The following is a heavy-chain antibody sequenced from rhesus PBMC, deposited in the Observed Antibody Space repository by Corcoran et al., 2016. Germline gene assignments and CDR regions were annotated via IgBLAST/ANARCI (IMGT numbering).Heavy chain of an antibody. CDR1: GGRTISMYW. J-gene: IGHJ4*01. V-gene: IGHV4-65*01. CDR3: AEARDY. Sequence: QVQLQESGPGLVKPSETLALPCAVSGGRTISMYWWRWIRQPPGKGLEWIGYISGSSGSTYYNPSLKSRVTISTDTSKNQFSLKLSSVTAADTAVYYCAEARDYWGQGVLVTVSS. CDR2: ISGSSGST.